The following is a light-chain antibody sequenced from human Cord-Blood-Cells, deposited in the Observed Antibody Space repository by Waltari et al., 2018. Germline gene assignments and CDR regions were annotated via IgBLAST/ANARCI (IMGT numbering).Light chain of an antibody. J-gene: IGLJ2*01. CDR2: QDS. V-gene: IGLV3-1*01. Sequence: SYELTQPPSVSVSPGQTASITCSGDKLGDKYACWYQQKPGQSTVLVIYQDSKRPSGIPARFSGSNSGNTATLTISGTQAMDEADYYCQAWDSSTVVFGGGTKLTVL. CDR1: KLGDKY. CDR3: QAWDSSTVV.